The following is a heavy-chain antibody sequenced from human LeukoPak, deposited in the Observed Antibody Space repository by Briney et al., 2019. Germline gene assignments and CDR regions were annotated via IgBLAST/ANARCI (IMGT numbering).Heavy chain of an antibody. CDR1: GFTFSGYA. CDR3: AKVLGPRITIFGVVRHVPYYFDY. Sequence: GGSLRLSCAASGFTFSGYAMSWVRQAPGKGLEWVSAISGSGGSTYYADSVKGRFTISRDNSKNTLYLQMNSLRAEDAAVYYCAKVLGPRITIFGVVRHVPYYFDYWGQGTLVTVSS. J-gene: IGHJ4*02. D-gene: IGHD3-3*01. V-gene: IGHV3-23*01. CDR2: ISGSGGST.